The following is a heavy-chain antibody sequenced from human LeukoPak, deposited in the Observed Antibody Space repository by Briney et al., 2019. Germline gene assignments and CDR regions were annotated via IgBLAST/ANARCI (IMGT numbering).Heavy chain of an antibody. CDR3: ARISENSSGYYYTFDY. J-gene: IGHJ4*02. CDR1: GGSISSSSYY. CDR2: IYYSGST. V-gene: IGHV4-39*01. Sequence: SETLSLTCTVSGGSISSSSYYWGWIRQPPGKGLEWIGSIYYSGSTYYNPSLKSRVTISVDTSKNQFSLKLSSVTAADTAVYYCARISENSSGYYYTFDYWGQGTLVTVSS. D-gene: IGHD3-22*01.